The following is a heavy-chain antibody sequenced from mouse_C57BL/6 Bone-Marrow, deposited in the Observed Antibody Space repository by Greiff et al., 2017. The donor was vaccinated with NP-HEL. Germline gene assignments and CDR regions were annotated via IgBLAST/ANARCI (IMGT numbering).Heavy chain of an antibody. V-gene: IGHV5-6*01. CDR1: GFTFSSYG. Sequence: EVQGVESGGDLVKPGGSLKLSCAASGFTFSSYGMSWVRQTPDKRLEWVATISSGGSYTYYPDSVKGRFTISRDNAKNTLYLQMSSLKSEDTAMYYCVRQYYDCFAYWGQGTLVTVSA. J-gene: IGHJ3*01. D-gene: IGHD2-4*01. CDR3: VRQYYDCFAY. CDR2: ISSGGSYT.